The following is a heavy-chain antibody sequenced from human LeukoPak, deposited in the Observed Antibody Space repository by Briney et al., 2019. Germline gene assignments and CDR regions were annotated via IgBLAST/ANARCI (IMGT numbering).Heavy chain of an antibody. CDR1: GFTVSSNY. CDR2: IYSGGST. D-gene: IGHD2-15*01. V-gene: IGHV3-53*01. CDR3: AREGSVCSGGSCYSYYFDY. J-gene: IGHJ4*02. Sequence: GGSLRLSCAASGFTVSSNYMSWVRQAPGKGLEWVSVIYSGGSTYYADSVKGRFTISRDNSKNTLYLQMNSLRAEDTAVYYCAREGSVCSGGSCYSYYFDYWGQGTLVTVSS.